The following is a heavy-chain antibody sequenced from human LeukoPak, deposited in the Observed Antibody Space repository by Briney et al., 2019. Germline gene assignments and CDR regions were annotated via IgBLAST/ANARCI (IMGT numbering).Heavy chain of an antibody. CDR1: GGSVSSGTYY. Sequence: KSSETPSLTCSVSGGSVSSGTYYETWIRQPPGKGLEWIGHVYFSGTSSYNPSLKSRVTISADTSKNQFSLKLISVTAADTAVYFCARRRMIRGVIIFDYWGPGALVTVSS. D-gene: IGHD3-10*01. V-gene: IGHV4-61*01. CDR3: ARRRMIRGVIIFDY. J-gene: IGHJ4*02. CDR2: VYFSGTS.